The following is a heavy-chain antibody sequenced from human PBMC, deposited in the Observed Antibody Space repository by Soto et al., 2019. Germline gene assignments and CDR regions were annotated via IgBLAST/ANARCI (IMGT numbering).Heavy chain of an antibody. CDR3: TGDGDGRMTTNPYYYYGMDV. J-gene: IGHJ6*02. Sequence: SETLSLTCTVSGGSISGYYWSWIRQPPGKGLEWIGNVYYSGGAKYNPSVKRRVSISVDTSKNQFSLNLSSVTAADTAVYYCTGDGDGRMTTNPYYYYGMDVWGPGITVTVSS. CDR2: VYYSGGA. CDR1: GGSISGYY. D-gene: IGHD2-21*02. V-gene: IGHV4-59*01.